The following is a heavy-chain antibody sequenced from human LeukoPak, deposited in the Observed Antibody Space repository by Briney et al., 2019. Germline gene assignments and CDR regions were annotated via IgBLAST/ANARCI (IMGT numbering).Heavy chain of an antibody. CDR1: GFTFSSYS. Sequence: GGSLRLSCAASGFTFSSYSMNWVRQAPGKGLEWVSNIKQDGSEKYYVDSVKGRFTISRDNAKNSLYLQMNSLRAEDTAVYYCAREIGGPSGYWGQGTLVTVSS. CDR2: IKQDGSEK. J-gene: IGHJ4*02. V-gene: IGHV3-7*01. CDR3: AREIGGPSGY. D-gene: IGHD3-10*01.